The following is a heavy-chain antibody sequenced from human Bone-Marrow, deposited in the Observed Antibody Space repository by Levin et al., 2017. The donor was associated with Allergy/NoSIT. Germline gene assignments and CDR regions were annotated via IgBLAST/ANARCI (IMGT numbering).Heavy chain of an antibody. CDR1: GFTFSSYG. D-gene: IGHD5-12*01. J-gene: IGHJ6*02. CDR2: INQNGGT. CDR3: ARRIVATNTYFYGMDV. Sequence: GSLRLSCAASGFTFSSYGMHWVRQSPGKGLEWIGEINQNGGTNYNPSLKSRVTLSVDTSDNRFSLKLISVTAADTAMYFCARRIVATNTYFYGMDVWGQGTTVTVSS. V-gene: IGHV4-34*01.